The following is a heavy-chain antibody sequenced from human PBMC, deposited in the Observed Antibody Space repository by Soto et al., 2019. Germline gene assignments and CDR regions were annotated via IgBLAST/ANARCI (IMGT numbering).Heavy chain of an antibody. V-gene: IGHV5-51*01. CDR2: IYPGDSDT. CDR3: ARQIDEDIVVVPASRANYYYGMDV. D-gene: IGHD2-2*01. CDR1: GYSFTSYW. J-gene: IGHJ6*01. Sequence: PVESLTISCKGSGYSFTSYWIVWVLQMPGKGLECMGIIYPGDSDTRYSPSFQCQVTISADKSISTAYLQWSSLKASDTAMYYCARQIDEDIVVVPASRANYYYGMDVWGQGTPVTVSS.